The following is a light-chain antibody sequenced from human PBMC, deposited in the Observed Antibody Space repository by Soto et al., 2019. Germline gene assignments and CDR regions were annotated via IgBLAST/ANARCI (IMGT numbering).Light chain of an antibody. CDR1: SSDVGAYNY. V-gene: IGLV2-8*01. CDR3: CSYTDTNILI. J-gene: IGLJ2*01. Sequence: QSALTQPPSASGSPGQSVTISCTGTSSDVGAYNYVSWYQQHPGKAPKLIIYEVSKRPSGVPDRFSGSKSGNTASLTVSGRQAEDEADYCCCSYTDTNILIFGGGTKLTVL. CDR2: EVS.